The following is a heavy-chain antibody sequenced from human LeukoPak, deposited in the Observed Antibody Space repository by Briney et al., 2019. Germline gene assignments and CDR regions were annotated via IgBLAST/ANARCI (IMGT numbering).Heavy chain of an antibody. V-gene: IGHV5-51*01. CDR2: IYPGDSDT. Sequence: GESPKISCKGSGYSFTSYWIGWVRQMPGKGLEWMGIIYPGDSDTRYSPSFQGQVTISADRSISTAYLQWSSLKASDTAMYYCARVPFTAVAGTRSWGQGTLVTVSS. D-gene: IGHD6-19*01. J-gene: IGHJ5*02. CDR3: ARVPFTAVAGTRS. CDR1: GYSFTSYW.